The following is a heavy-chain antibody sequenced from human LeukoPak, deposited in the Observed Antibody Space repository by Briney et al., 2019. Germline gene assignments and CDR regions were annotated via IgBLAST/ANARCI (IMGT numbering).Heavy chain of an antibody. V-gene: IGHV4-39*01. D-gene: IGHD3-10*01. CDR1: GGSISSSSYY. Sequence: SETLSLTCTVSGGSISSSSYYWGWIRQPPGKGLEWIGSIYYSGSTYYNPSLKSRVTISVDTSKNQFSLKLSSVTAADTAVYYCARHAPSGRGSLNFDYWGQGTLVTVSS. CDR3: ARHAPSGRGSLNFDY. CDR2: IYYSGST. J-gene: IGHJ4*02.